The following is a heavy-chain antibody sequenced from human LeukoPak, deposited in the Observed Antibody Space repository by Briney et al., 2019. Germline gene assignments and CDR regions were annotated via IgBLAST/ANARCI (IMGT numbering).Heavy chain of an antibody. J-gene: IGHJ6*03. CDR3: ARVPGGNSYYYYMDV. CDR1: GFTFSDYY. Sequence: GGSLRLSCAASGFTFSDYYMSWIRQAPGKGLEWVSYISSSGSTIYYADSVKGRFTISRDNAKNTLYLQMNSLRAEDTAVYYCARVPGGNSYYYYMDVWGKGTTVTVSS. V-gene: IGHV3-11*04. D-gene: IGHD2-15*01. CDR2: ISSSGSTI.